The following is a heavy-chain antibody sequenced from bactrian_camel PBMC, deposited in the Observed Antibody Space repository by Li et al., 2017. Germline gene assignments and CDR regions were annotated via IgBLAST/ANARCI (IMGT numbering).Heavy chain of an antibody. CDR1: GYNTYY. J-gene: IGHJ4*01. V-gene: IGHV3S10*01. CDR3: AAGQGIEVNSICLRPKY. CDR2: TYGVGTT. D-gene: IGHD2*01. Sequence: VQLVESGGGSVQAGGSLKLSCVVSGYNTYYMAWFRQAPGKEREGVASTYGVGTTYYADSVKGRFTISRDRDKNTVYLQMNSLKPEDTAMYYCAAGQGIEVNSICLRPKYWGHGTQVTVS.